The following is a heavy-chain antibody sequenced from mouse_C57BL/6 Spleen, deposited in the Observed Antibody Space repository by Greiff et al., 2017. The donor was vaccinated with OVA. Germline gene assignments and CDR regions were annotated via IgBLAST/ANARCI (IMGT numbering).Heavy chain of an antibody. J-gene: IGHJ3*01. D-gene: IGHD2-3*01. CDR3: ASSNDEGYYEPSAY. CDR1: GYTFTSYW. V-gene: IGHV1-64*01. Sequence: QVQLQQPGAELVKPGASVKLSCKASGYTFTSYWMHWVKQRPGQGLEWIGMIHPNSGSTNYNEMFKSKATLTVDTSSSTAYMKLSSLSSEDAAVSYCASSNDEGYYEPSAYWGQGTLVTVSA. CDR2: IHPNSGST.